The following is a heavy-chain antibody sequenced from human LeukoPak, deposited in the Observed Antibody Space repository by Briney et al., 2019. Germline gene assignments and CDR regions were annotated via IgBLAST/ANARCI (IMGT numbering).Heavy chain of an antibody. J-gene: IGHJ4*02. CDR1: GFTFGDYA. V-gene: IGHV4-34*08. CDR2: INHSGST. D-gene: IGHD3-16*02. Sequence: PGGSLRLSCTASGFTFGDYAMSWFRQPPGKGLEWIGEINHSGSTNYNPSLKSRVTISVDTSKNQFSLKLSSVTAADTAVYYCATGYPPNFDYWGQGTLVTVSS. CDR3: ATGYPPNFDY.